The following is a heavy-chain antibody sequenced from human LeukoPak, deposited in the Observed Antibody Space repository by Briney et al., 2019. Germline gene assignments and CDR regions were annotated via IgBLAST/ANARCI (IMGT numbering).Heavy chain of an antibody. CDR1: GYTFTSYY. CDR2: INPRGGDT. D-gene: IGHD2-2*01. V-gene: IGHV1-46*01. CDR3: ARGCRVVPGVHNVGMTSYYNGMDV. J-gene: IGHJ6*02. Sequence: GASGKVSCKPSGYTFTSYYMHWVRQAPGQGLEWMGIINPRGGDTGYAQKFQGRVTTTRDPSTSTVYMEVVSLRPEDTAVYYCARGCRVVPGVHNVGMTSYYNGMDVWGQGTTVTVSS.